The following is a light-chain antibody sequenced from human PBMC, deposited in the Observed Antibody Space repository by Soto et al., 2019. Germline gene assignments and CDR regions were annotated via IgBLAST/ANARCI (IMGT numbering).Light chain of an antibody. CDR1: QSVSSN. V-gene: IGKV3-15*01. Sequence: EIVTTKSPATLSVSPGERATLSCRASQSVSSNLAWYQQKPGQAPRLLIYDASTRATGIPARFSGSGSGTEFTLTISSLQSEDFAIYFCQQYNNWPPDRTFGQGTKVEIK. J-gene: IGKJ1*01. CDR3: QQYNNWPPDRT. CDR2: DAS.